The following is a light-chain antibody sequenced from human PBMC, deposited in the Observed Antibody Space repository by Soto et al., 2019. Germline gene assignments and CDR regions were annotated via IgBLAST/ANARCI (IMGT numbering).Light chain of an antibody. CDR3: AAWDDSLNGPHVV. CDR1: SSNIGSNT. CDR2: SNN. Sequence: QSVLTQPPSASGTPGHRVTISCSGSSSNIGSNTVNWYQQLPGTAPKLLIYSNNQRPSGVPDRFSGSKSGTSASLAISGLQSEDEADYYCAAWDDSLNGPHVVFGGGTKVTVL. V-gene: IGLV1-44*01. J-gene: IGLJ2*01.